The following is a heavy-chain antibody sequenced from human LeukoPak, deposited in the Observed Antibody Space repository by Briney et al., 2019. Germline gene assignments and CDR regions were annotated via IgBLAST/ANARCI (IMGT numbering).Heavy chain of an antibody. CDR1: GGSINSYY. CDR3: ARDGYDSSGYFPEATN. V-gene: IGHV4-59*12. D-gene: IGHD3-22*01. J-gene: IGHJ4*02. Sequence: SETLSLTCTVSGGSINSYYWSWIRQPPGKGLEWIGYIYYSVNTNYNPSLRSRVTVSVDTSKNQFSLKLTSVTAADTAVYYCARDGYDSSGYFPEATNWGQGTLVTVSS. CDR2: IYYSVNT.